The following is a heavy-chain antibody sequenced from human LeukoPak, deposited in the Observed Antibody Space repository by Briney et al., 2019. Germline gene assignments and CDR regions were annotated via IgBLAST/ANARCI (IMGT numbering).Heavy chain of an antibody. CDR3: ARVAPNWTFDY. V-gene: IGHV3-48*04. J-gene: IGHJ4*02. CDR1: GFTLSSYS. Sequence: GGSLRLSCAASGFTLSSYSMNWVRQAPGKGLEWVSYISSSSSTIYYADSVKGRFSISRDNAKNSLYLQMNSLRAEDAAVYYCARVAPNWTFDYWGQGTLVTVSS. CDR2: ISSSSSTI. D-gene: IGHD1-20*01.